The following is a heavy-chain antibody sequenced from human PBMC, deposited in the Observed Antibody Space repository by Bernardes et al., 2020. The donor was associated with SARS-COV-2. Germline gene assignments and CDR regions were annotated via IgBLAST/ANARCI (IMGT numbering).Heavy chain of an antibody. Sequence: ASMKVSCKASGYTFTSYGISWVRQAPGQGLEWMGWISAYNGNTNYAQKLQGRVTMTTDTSTSTAYMELRSLRSDDTAVYYCARDRPVAAPDYYYYGMDVWGQGTTVTVSS. CDR2: ISAYNGNT. CDR3: ARDRPVAAPDYYYYGMDV. CDR1: GYTFTSYG. D-gene: IGHD2-15*01. J-gene: IGHJ6*02. V-gene: IGHV1-18*04.